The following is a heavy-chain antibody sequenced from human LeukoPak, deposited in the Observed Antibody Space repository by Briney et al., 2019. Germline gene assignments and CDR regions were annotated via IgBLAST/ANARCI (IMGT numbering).Heavy chain of an antibody. V-gene: IGHV3-9*01. Sequence: PGGSLRLSCAASGFTFDDYAMHWVRQAPGKGLEWVSGISWNSGSIGYADSVKGRFTISRDNAKNSLYLEMNSLGAEDAALYYCAKDYSSGWYGAFDIWGQGTMVTVSS. J-gene: IGHJ3*02. CDR1: GFTFDDYA. CDR3: AKDYSSGWYGAFDI. CDR2: ISWNSGSI. D-gene: IGHD6-19*01.